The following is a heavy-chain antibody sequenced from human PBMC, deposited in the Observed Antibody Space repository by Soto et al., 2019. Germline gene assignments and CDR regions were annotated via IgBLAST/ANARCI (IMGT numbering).Heavy chain of an antibody. CDR1: GFTFSSYG. CDR2: IWYDGSNK. CDR3: ARGTTVYYYYYYLDV. J-gene: IGHJ6*03. Sequence: QVQLVESGGGVVQPGRSLRLSCAASGFTFSSYGMHWVRQAPGKGLEWVAVIWYDGSNKYYADSVKGRFTISRDNSKNTLYLQMNSLRAEDTAVYYCARGTTVYYYYYYLDVWGKGTTVTVS. V-gene: IGHV3-33*01. D-gene: IGHD4-17*01.